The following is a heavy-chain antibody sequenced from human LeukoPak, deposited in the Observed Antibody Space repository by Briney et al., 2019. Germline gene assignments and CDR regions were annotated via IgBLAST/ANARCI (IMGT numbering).Heavy chain of an antibody. J-gene: IGHJ5*02. V-gene: IGHV4-4*07. CDR1: GGSISTYF. CDR2: IYTSETT. Sequence: PSETLSLTCTVSGGSISTYFWSWIRQPAGKGLEWIGRIYTSETTNYNPSLKSRVSMSVDTSKNQFSLNLSSVTAADTAVYYCARGAEMATTTFDPWGQGTLVTVSS. CDR3: ARGAEMATTTFDP. D-gene: IGHD5-24*01.